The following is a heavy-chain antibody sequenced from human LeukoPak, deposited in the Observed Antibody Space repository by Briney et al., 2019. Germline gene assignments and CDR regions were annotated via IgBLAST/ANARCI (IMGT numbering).Heavy chain of an antibody. V-gene: IGHV1-69*13. CDR1: GYTFTSYD. J-gene: IGHJ6*03. Sequence: SVKVSCKASGYTFTSYDINWVRQAPGQGLEWMGGIIPIFGTANYAQKFQGRVTITADGSTSTAYMELSSLRSEDTAVYYCARAGARSYYYYMDVWGKGTTVTISS. D-gene: IGHD7-27*01. CDR3: ARAGARSYYYYMDV. CDR2: IIPIFGTA.